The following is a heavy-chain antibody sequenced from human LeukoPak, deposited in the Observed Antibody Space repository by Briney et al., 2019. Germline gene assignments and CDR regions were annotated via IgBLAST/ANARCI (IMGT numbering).Heavy chain of an antibody. D-gene: IGHD2-2*01. CDR1: GFTFSSYW. Sequence: PGGSLRLSCAASGFTFSSYWMLWVRQAPGKGLVWVSRIISDGSSTSYADSVKGRFTISRDNAKNTLYLQMNSLRAEDTAVYYCARDGVVPAYYFDYWGQGTLVTVSS. V-gene: IGHV3-74*01. J-gene: IGHJ4*02. CDR2: IISDGSST. CDR3: ARDGVVPAYYFDY.